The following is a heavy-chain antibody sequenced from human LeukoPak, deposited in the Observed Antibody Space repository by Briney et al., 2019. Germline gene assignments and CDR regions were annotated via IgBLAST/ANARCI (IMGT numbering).Heavy chain of an antibody. D-gene: IGHD6-6*01. J-gene: IGHJ3*02. CDR3: TTSDSSSPLDI. V-gene: IGHV3-74*01. Sequence: GGSLRLSCAASGFTFSSYWMHWVRQTPEKGLVWVSRINGDGRSSSYADSVKGRFTISRDNAKNTLYLQMNSLKTEDTAVYYCTTSDSSSPLDIWGQGTMVTVSS. CDR1: GFTFSSYW. CDR2: INGDGRSS.